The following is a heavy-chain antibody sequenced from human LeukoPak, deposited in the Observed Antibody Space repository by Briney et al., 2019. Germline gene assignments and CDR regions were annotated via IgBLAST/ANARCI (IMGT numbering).Heavy chain of an antibody. CDR3: ARIYYDSGAYYRRAFDI. J-gene: IGHJ3*02. CDR1: GGSISTYY. D-gene: IGHD3-22*01. Sequence: PSETLSLICTVSGGSISTYYWSWIRQPPGKGLEWIAYIYNSGSTNYNPSLKSRVTISADTSKNRFSLRLSSVTAADTAVYYCARIYYDSGAYYRRAFDIWGQGTMVTVSS. V-gene: IGHV4-59*01. CDR2: IYNSGST.